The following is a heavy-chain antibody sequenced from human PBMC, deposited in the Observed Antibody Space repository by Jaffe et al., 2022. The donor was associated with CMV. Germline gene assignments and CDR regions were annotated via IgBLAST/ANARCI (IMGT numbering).Heavy chain of an antibody. Sequence: QVQLVQSGAEVKKPGASVKVSCKASGYTFTSYDINWVRQATGQGLEWMGWMNPNSGNTGYAQKFQGRVTMTRNTSISTAYMELSSLRSEDTAVYYCARGARITMVRGVTYYYYYGMDVWGQGTTVTVSS. D-gene: IGHD3-10*01. CDR3: ARGARITMVRGVTYYYYYGMDV. J-gene: IGHJ6*02. CDR2: MNPNSGNT. V-gene: IGHV1-8*01. CDR1: GYTFTSYD.